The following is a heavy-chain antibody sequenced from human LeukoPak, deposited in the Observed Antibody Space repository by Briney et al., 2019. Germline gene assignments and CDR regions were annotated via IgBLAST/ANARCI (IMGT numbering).Heavy chain of an antibody. V-gene: IGHV5-51*01. D-gene: IGHD3-3*01. CDR3: ARGRFPNWFDP. Sequence: GGSLRISFKGSGYRFTTYWIGWVRPMPGKGLEWVGIIYPGDSDTRYSPSFQGQVTISADKSISTAYLQWSSLKASDTAMYYCARGRFPNWFDPWGQGTLVTVSS. CDR1: GYRFTTYW. J-gene: IGHJ5*02. CDR2: IYPGDSDT.